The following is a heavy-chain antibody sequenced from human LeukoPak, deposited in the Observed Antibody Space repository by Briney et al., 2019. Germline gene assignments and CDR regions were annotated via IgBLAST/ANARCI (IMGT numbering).Heavy chain of an antibody. CDR2: IFGSGGSA. J-gene: IGHJ4*02. D-gene: IGHD2-15*01. Sequence: GGSRRLSCAASGFTFGSYAMYWVRQAPGKGLEWVSGIFGSGGSAHYADSVKGRFTISRDNSKNTVYLQMDSLRVEDTAIYYCAKTTTGYSSGRYPAWPIDYWGQGTLVTVSS. V-gene: IGHV3-23*01. CDR3: AKTTTGYSSGRYPAWPIDY. CDR1: GFTFGSYA.